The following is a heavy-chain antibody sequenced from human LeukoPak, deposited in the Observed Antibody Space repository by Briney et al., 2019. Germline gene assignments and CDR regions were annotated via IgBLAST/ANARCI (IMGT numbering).Heavy chain of an antibody. J-gene: IGHJ4*02. Sequence: SETLSLTCTVSGGSISSYYWSWIRQPPGKGLEWIGYIYYSGSTNYNPSLKSRVTISVDTSKNQFSLKLSSVTAADTAVYYCARERYFDPWGQETLVTVSS. CDR1: GGSISSYY. CDR2: IYYSGST. CDR3: ARERYFDP. V-gene: IGHV4-59*01.